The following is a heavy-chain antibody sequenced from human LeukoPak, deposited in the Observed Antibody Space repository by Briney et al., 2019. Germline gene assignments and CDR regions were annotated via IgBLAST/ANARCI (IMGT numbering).Heavy chain of an antibody. D-gene: IGHD3-3*01. CDR1: GFTFSSYS. V-gene: IGHV3-21*01. J-gene: IGHJ5*02. CDR2: ISSSSSYI. CDR3: APAASYYDFWSGYS. Sequence: AGGSLRLSCAASGFTFSSYSMNWVRQAPGKGLEWVSSISSSSSYIYYADSVKGRFTISRDNAKNSLYLQMNSLRAEDTAVYYCAPAASYYDFWSGYSWGQGTLVTVSS.